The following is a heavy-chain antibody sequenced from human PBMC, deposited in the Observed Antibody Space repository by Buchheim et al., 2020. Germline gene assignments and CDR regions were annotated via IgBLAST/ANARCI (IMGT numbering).Heavy chain of an antibody. CDR1: GFNFSDYW. J-gene: IGHJ4*02. CDR2: IKEDGTEK. V-gene: IGHV3-7*01. D-gene: IGHD4-17*01. CDR3: ARDETTVTKEVMDY. Sequence: EVQLLESGGGLVQPGGSLRLSCAASGFNFSDYWMSWVRQAPGKGLEWVANIKEDGTEKYYVDSVKGRFTIFRDNAKESLSLQMNSLRAEDTAVYYCARDETTVTKEVMDYWGQGTL.